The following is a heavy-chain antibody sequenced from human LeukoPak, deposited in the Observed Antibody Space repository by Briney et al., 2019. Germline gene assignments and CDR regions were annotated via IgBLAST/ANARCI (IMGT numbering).Heavy chain of an antibody. Sequence: PGGSLRLSCAASGFTFRSYGMHWVRQAPGKGMEWVAIIRYDGTNKYYADSVKGRFTISRDNSKNTLYLQMNSLRAEDTAVYYCARAAAAGYYYYYYMDVWGKGTTVTVSS. CDR3: ARAAAAGYYYYYYMDV. V-gene: IGHV3-30*02. CDR1: GFTFRSYG. D-gene: IGHD6-13*01. J-gene: IGHJ6*03. CDR2: IRYDGTNK.